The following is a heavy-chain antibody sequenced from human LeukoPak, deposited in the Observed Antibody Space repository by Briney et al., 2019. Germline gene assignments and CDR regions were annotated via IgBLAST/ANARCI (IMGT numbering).Heavy chain of an antibody. CDR3: AHSTIVVVVAATYNWFDP. CDR2: IYWNDDK. V-gene: IGHV2-5*01. J-gene: IGHJ5*02. Sequence: SGPTLVKSTHTLTLTCTYSGFSLRTSRVGVGWIRQPPGKALDWLALIYWNDDKRYSPSLKSRLTITKDTSKNHVVLTMTNMDPVDTATYYCAHSTIVVVVAATYNWFDPWGQGTLVTVSS. D-gene: IGHD2-15*01. CDR1: GFSLRTSRVG.